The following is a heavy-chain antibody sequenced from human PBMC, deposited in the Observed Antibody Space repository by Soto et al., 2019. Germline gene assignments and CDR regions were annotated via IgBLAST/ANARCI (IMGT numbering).Heavy chain of an antibody. CDR2: INPNSGGT. Sequence: ASVKVACKTSGYTFTGDYMHWMRQAPGQGLEWMGWINPNSGGTNYAQKFQGRVTMTRDTSISTAYMELTELRSDDTAVYYCARNSGYNEFWGQGTLVTVSS. J-gene: IGHJ4*02. CDR1: GYTFTGDY. CDR3: ARNSGYNEF. V-gene: IGHV1-2*02. D-gene: IGHD5-12*01.